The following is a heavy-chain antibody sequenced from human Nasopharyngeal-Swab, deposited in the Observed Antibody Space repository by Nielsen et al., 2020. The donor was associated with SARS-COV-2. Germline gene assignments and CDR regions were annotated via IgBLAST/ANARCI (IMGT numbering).Heavy chain of an antibody. D-gene: IGHD2-2*01. Sequence: VRQMPGKGLEWVGFIRSKAYGGTTEYAASVKGRFTISRDDSKSIAYPQMNSLKTEDTAVYYCTREGYCSSTSCYVYYYYGMDVWGQGTTVTVSS. J-gene: IGHJ6*02. V-gene: IGHV3-49*02. CDR3: TREGYCSSTSCYVYYYYGMDV. CDR2: IRSKAYGGTT.